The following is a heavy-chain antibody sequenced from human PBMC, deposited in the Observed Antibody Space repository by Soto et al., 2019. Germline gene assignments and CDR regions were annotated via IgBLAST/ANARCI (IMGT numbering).Heavy chain of an antibody. CDR1: GFTFSNYA. CDR3: AKALVGEVGATDY. V-gene: IGHV3-23*01. J-gene: IGHJ4*02. CDR2: ITRTEST. Sequence: GSLRRTCPASGFTFSNYAMSWVRQAPGKGLEWVSAITRTESTYYADSVKGRFTISRDNSMNTLYLQMNSLGAEDAALYYCAKALVGEVGATDYWGQGTLVTVYS. D-gene: IGHD1-26*01.